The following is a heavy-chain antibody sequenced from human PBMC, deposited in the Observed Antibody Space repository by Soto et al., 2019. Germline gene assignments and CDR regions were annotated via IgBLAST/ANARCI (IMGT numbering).Heavy chain of an antibody. V-gene: IGHV1-46*01. CDR2: INPSGGST. CDR3: ARSLVGYRDYYYYGMDV. Sequence: QVQLVQSGAEVKKPGASVKVSCKASGYTFTSYYMHWVRQAPGQGLEWMGIINPSGGSTSYAQKFQGRVTMTRDTSTSTVYMELSSLRSEDTAVYYCARSLVGYRDYYYYGMDVWGQGTTVTVSS. CDR1: GYTFTSYY. D-gene: IGHD1-1*01. J-gene: IGHJ6*02.